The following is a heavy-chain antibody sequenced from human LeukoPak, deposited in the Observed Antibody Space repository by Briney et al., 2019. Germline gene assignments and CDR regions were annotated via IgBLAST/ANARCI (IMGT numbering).Heavy chain of an antibody. J-gene: IGHJ6*03. D-gene: IGHD1-7*01. CDR2: INPSGGST. CDR3: ARDPSITGTALPLYCMDV. V-gene: IGHV1-46*01. CDR1: GYTLTSYY. Sequence: ASVKVSCKASGYTLTSYYMHWVRQAPGQELECMGIINPSGGSTSYAQKFQGRVTMTLDMSTSTVYMELSSLRSEDTAVYYCARDPSITGTALPLYCMDVWGKGTTVTVSS.